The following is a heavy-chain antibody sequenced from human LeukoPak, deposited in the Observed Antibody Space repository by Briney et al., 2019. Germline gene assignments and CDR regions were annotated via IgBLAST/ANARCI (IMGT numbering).Heavy chain of an antibody. CDR3: AREDYGDYAGVYYFDY. V-gene: IGHV3-48*02. CDR1: GFTFSSYS. J-gene: IGHJ4*02. D-gene: IGHD4-17*01. Sequence: GGSLRLSCAASGFTFSSYSMNWVRQAPGKGLEWVSYISSSSSTIYYADSVKGRFTISRDKAKNSLYLQMNSLRDEDTAVYYCAREDYGDYAGVYYFDYWGQGTLVTVSS. CDR2: ISSSSSTI.